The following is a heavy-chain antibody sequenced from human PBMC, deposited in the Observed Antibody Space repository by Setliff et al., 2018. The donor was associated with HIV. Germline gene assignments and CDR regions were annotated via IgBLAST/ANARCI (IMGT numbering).Heavy chain of an antibody. J-gene: IGHJ4*02. V-gene: IGHV1-18*01. CDR2: ISPYNGHT. Sequence: ASVKVSCKASGYTFLTYGISWVRQAPGHGLEWMGWISPYNGHTNYAQNFQGRVTMTTDTSTSRAYMELRSLRSDDTAIYYCARGYYNSGNYFEYWGQGTLVTVSS. CDR1: GYTFLTYG. D-gene: IGHD3-10*01. CDR3: ARGYYNSGNYFEY.